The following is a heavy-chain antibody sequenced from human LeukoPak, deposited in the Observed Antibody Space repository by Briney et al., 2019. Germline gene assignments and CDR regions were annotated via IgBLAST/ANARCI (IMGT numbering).Heavy chain of an antibody. CDR1: GYTFTGYY. D-gene: IGHD3-22*01. CDR2: INPNSGGT. V-gene: IGHV1-2*02. J-gene: IGHJ4*02. Sequence: ASVKVSCKASGYTFTGYYMHWMRQAPGQGLEWMGWINPNSGGTNYAQKFQGRVTMTRDTSISTAYMELSRLRSDDTAVYYCARAAYYYDSSGYYSDYWGQGTLVTVSS. CDR3: ARAAYYYDSSGYYSDY.